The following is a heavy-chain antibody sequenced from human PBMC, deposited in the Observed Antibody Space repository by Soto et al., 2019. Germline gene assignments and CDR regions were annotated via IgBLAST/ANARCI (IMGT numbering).Heavy chain of an antibody. CDR1: GFTFSSYA. J-gene: IGHJ6*02. CDR3: AKSTPMIRVSGMDV. D-gene: IGHD5-18*01. V-gene: IGHV3-23*01. CDR2: VSGSGTST. Sequence: EVQLLESGGGLVQPGGSRRLSCAASGFTFSSYAMSWVRQAPGKGLEWVSAVSGSGTSTYYADSVKGRFTISRDNSKNTLYLQMNSLRAEDTAVYYCAKSTPMIRVSGMDVWGQGTTVTVSS.